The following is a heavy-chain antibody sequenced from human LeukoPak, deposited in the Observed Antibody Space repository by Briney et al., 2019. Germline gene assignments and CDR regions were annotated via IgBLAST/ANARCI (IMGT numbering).Heavy chain of an antibody. Sequence: ASLKVSCKASGYTFTGYYMHWVRQAPGQGLEWMGWINPNSGGTNYAQKFQGRVTMTRDTSISTAYMELSRLRSDDTAVYYCARDYNFGVVIGYYYYMDVWGKGTTVTVSS. V-gene: IGHV1-2*02. D-gene: IGHD3-3*01. J-gene: IGHJ6*03. CDR1: GYTFTGYY. CDR3: ARDYNFGVVIGYYYYMDV. CDR2: INPNSGGT.